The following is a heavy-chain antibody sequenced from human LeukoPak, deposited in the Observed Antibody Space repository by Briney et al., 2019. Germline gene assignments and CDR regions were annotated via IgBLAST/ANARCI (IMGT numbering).Heavy chain of an antibody. D-gene: IGHD3-22*01. CDR2: IWYDGSNK. CDR1: GFTSSSYG. J-gene: IGHJ6*02. V-gene: IGHV3-33*01. CDR3: ARELYYYDSSGYYYSQLGSYGMDV. Sequence: PGGSLRLSCAASGFTSSSYGMHWVRQAPGKGLEWVAVIWYDGSNKYYADSVKGRFTISRDNSKNTLYLQMNSLRAEDTAVYYCARELYYYDSSGYYYSQLGSYGMDVWGQGTTVTVSS.